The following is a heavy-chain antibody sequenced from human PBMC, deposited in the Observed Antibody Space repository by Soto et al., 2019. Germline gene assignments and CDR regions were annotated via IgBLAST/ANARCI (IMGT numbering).Heavy chain of an antibody. D-gene: IGHD3-3*01. CDR3: ARAYYDFWTSYHYGMDV. CDR2: IYQSGST. J-gene: IGHJ6*02. Sequence: QLQLQESGLGLVKPSQTLSLTCAVSGVSISSDGYSWSWIRQPPGKGLEWIGFIYQSGSTYYNPSLKSRGTMSVDRSKNQFSLKLTSVTAADTAVYYCARAYYDFWTSYHYGMDVWGQGTTVTVSS. CDR1: GVSISSDGYS. V-gene: IGHV4-30-2*01.